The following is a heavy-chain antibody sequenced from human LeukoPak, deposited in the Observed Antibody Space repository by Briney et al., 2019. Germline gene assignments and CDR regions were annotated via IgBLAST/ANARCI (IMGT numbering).Heavy chain of an antibody. Sequence: GGSLRLSCAASGFTFSNYGMHWVRQAPGKGLAWVAFIRYDGSNKSYADSVKGRFTISRDNSKNTQYPQMNSLRAEDTAVYYCAKDGGGWRQLSFDYWGQGTLVTVSS. CDR1: GFTFSNYG. CDR3: AKDGGGWRQLSFDY. V-gene: IGHV3-30*02. D-gene: IGHD5-24*01. J-gene: IGHJ4*02. CDR2: IRYDGSNK.